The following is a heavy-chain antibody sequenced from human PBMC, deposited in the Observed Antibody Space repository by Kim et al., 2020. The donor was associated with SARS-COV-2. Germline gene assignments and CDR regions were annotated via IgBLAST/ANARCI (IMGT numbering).Heavy chain of an antibody. CDR3: AKDQYNSSASPIDY. CDR2: ISWDGGST. J-gene: IGHJ4*02. V-gene: IGHV3-43D*03. D-gene: IGHD6-13*01. CDR1: GFTFDDYA. Sequence: GGSLRLSCAASGFTFDDYAIHWVRQAPGKGLEWVSLISWDGGSTYYADSVKGRFTISRDNSKNSLYLQMNSLRGEDTALYYCAKDQYNSSASPIDYWGQGNLVTVCS.